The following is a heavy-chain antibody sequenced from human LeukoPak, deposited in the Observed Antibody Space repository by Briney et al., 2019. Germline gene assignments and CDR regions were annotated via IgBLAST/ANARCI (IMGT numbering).Heavy chain of an antibody. CDR3: ARLGFRTGDNSLADY. J-gene: IGHJ4*02. D-gene: IGHD2-8*01. CDR1: GGSISGYY. Sequence: SETLSLTCTVSGGSISGYYWSWIRQPPGKGLECIGYIFYSGSTNYNPSFKSRVSISLDTSKSQFSLKLASVTAADTAMYYCARLGFRTGDNSLADYWGRGTQVTVSS. V-gene: IGHV4-59*08. CDR2: IFYSGST.